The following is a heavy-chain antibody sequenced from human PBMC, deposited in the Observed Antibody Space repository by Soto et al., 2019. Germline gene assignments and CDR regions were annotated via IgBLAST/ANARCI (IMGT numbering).Heavy chain of an antibody. CDR2: MNPNSGNT. V-gene: IGHV1-8*01. CDR1: GYTFTSYD. D-gene: IGHD4-4*01. Sequence: GASVKVSCKASGYTFTSYDINWVRQATGQGLEWMGWMNPNSGNTGYAQKFQGRVTMTRNTSISTAYMELSSLRSGDTAMYYCARYLYVSNYARTYYYYYYMDVWGKGTTVTVSS. CDR3: ARYLYVSNYARTYYYYYYMDV. J-gene: IGHJ6*03.